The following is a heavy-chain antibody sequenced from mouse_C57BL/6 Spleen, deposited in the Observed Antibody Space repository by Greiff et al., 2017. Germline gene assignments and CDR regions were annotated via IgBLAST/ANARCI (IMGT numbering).Heavy chain of an antibody. D-gene: IGHD2-2*01. J-gene: IGHJ2*01. CDR2: IYPGDGDT. V-gene: IGHV1-80*01. CDR3: ARRGNGYHDY. CDR1: GYAFSSYW. Sequence: VKLQESGAELVKPGASVKISCKASGYAFSSYWMNWVKQRPGKGLEWIGQIYPGDGDTNYNGKFKGKATLTADKSSSTAYMQLSSLTSEDSAVXFCARRGNGYHDYWGQGTTLTVSS.